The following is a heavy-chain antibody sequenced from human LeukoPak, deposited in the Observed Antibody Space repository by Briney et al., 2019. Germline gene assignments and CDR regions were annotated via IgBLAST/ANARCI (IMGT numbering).Heavy chain of an antibody. CDR2: MNPNSGNT. D-gene: IGHD6-13*01. V-gene: IGHV1-8*03. Sequence: APVKVSCKASGYTFTSYDINWERQATGQGLEWMGWMNPNSGNTGYAQKFQGRVTITRNTSISTAYMELSSLRPEDTAVYFCARTERYSSSLSFDYWGQGTLVTLSS. CDR1: GYTFTSYD. CDR3: ARTERYSSSLSFDY. J-gene: IGHJ4*02.